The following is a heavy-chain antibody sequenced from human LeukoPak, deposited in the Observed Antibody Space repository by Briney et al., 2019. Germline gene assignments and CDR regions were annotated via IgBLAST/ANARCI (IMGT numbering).Heavy chain of an antibody. CDR2: ISYDGSNK. D-gene: IGHD3-22*01. J-gene: IGHJ4*02. CDR3: ARDRIYYDSSGYLSY. Sequence: PGGSLRLSCAASGFTFSSYAMHWVRQAPGKGLEWVAVISYDGSNKYYADSVKGRFTISRDNSKNTLYLQMNSLRAEDTAVYYCARDRIYYDSSGYLSYWGQGTLVTVSS. CDR1: GFTFSSYA. V-gene: IGHV3-30-3*01.